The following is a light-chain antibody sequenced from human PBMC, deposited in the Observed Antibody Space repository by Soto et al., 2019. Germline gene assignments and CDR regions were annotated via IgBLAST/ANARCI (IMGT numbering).Light chain of an antibody. V-gene: IGKV1-5*03. CDR1: QSISSW. CDR2: KAS. J-gene: IGKJ2*02. Sequence: DIKMTQSPSTLSASVGDRVTITCRASQSISSWLAWYQQKPGKAPKLLIYKASSLESGVPSGFSGSGSGTEFTLTISILQPDDFATYYRKQDNSLCTFWPGTKMEIK. CDR3: KQDNSLCT.